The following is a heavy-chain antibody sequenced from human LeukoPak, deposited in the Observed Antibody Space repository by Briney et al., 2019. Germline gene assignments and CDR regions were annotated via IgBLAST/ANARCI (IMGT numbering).Heavy chain of an antibody. D-gene: IGHD3-3*01. CDR2: INPSRNT. Sequence: SETLSLTCAVYGGSFSGYYWSWIRQPPGKGLEWIGQINPSRNTNYNPSLKSRVTISVDTSKKQFSLKLSPVTAADTAVYYCARRYDFWSGYPPPLDYWGQGTLVTVSS. J-gene: IGHJ4*02. V-gene: IGHV4-34*01. CDR3: ARRYDFWSGYPPPLDY. CDR1: GGSFSGYY.